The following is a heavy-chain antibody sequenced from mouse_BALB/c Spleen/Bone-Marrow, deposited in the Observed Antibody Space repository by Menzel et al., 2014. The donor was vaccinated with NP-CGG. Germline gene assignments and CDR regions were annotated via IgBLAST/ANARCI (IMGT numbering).Heavy chain of an antibody. V-gene: IGHV1S81*02. D-gene: IGHD2-2*01. CDR1: GYTFTNYW. CDR2: INPGNGRT. CDR3: AARLSHLAMDY. J-gene: IGHJ4*01. Sequence: VQLQQSGAELVKPGASLKLSCKASGYTFTNYWIHWVKQRPGQGLEWIGEINPGNGRTNYNEKFKTKATLTVDKSSSTAYMQLSSLTSEDSAVNYCAARLSHLAMDYWGQGTSATVSS.